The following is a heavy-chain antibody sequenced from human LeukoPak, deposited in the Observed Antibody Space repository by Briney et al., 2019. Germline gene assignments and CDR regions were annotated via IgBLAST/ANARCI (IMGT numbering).Heavy chain of an antibody. J-gene: IGHJ4*02. V-gene: IGHV1-2*02. CDR3: ATDGAVAGTAYPEY. CDR1: GYTFTGYY. CDR2: INPNIGGT. D-gene: IGHD6-19*01. Sequence: ASVKVSCKASGYTFTGYYIHWVRQAPGQGLEWMGWINPNIGGTKYAQKFQGRVTMTRDTSVSTAYMELSSLTSDDTALYYCATDGAVAGTAYPEYWGQGTLVTVAS.